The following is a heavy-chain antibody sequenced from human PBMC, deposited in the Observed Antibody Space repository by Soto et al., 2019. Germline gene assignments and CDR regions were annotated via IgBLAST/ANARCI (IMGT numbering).Heavy chain of an antibody. J-gene: IGHJ4*02. CDR1: GYSFSDYY. V-gene: IGHV1-2*02. CDR2: ISPKSGGT. CDR3: ARGPRTQLWFPNVY. D-gene: IGHD5-18*01. Sequence: RASVKVSCKASGYSFSDYYLHWVRQAPGQGLEWMGWISPKSGGTHYAPKFEGRVTLTTDTSISTAFMEVSSLSSDDTAVYYCARGPRTQLWFPNVYWGQGTLVTVSS.